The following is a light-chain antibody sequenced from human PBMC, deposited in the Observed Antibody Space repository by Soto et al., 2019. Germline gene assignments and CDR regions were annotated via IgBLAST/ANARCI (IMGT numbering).Light chain of an antibody. J-gene: IGLJ1*01. CDR3: GSYTISSSRV. V-gene: IGLV2-14*03. CDR1: SRDVGAYDF. Sequence: QSVLAQPASVSGSPGQSITISCTGTSRDVGAYDFVSWYQQHPGKAPKLMIYDVSNRPSGVSTRFSGSKSGNTASLTISGLQAEDEDDYYCGSYTISSSRVFGTGTKVTVL. CDR2: DVS.